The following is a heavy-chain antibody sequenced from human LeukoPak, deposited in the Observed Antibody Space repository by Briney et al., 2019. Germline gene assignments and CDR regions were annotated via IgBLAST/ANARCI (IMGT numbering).Heavy chain of an antibody. Sequence: GESLKISCKGSGYSFTSYWIGWVRQMPGKGLEWMGIIYPGDSDTRYSPSLQGQVTISADKSISTAYLQWSSLKASDTAMYYCARLQDTAMAPAYYYYGMDVWGQGTTVTVSS. CDR1: GYSFTSYW. CDR3: ARLQDTAMAPAYYYYGMDV. D-gene: IGHD5-18*01. CDR2: IYPGDSDT. V-gene: IGHV5-51*01. J-gene: IGHJ6*02.